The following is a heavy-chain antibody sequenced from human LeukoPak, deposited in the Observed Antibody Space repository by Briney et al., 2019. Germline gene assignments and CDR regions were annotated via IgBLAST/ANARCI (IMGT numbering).Heavy chain of an antibody. J-gene: IGHJ4*02. CDR1: GYAFTTSD. Sequence: ASVEVSCKASGYAFTTSDINWVRQATGQGLEWMGWMSPYGGNTRYAQKFQARITMTRNTSASTAYMELSSLTSEDTAVYYCARGGSFGLKANLDSWGQGTLVTVSS. CDR2: MSPYGGNT. D-gene: IGHD3/OR15-3a*01. CDR3: ARGGSFGLKANLDS. V-gene: IGHV1-8*01.